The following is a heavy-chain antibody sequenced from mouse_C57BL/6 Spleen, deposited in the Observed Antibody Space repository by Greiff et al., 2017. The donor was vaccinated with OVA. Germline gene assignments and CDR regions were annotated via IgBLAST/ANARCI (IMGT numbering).Heavy chain of an antibody. J-gene: IGHJ2*01. CDR3: AKAPGAGEDYFDY. CDR1: GYTFTGYW. Sequence: VQLQQSGAELMKPGASVKLSCKATGYTFTGYWIEWVKQRPGHGLEWIGEILPGSGSTNYNEKFKGKATFTADTSSNTAYMQLSSLTTEDSAIYDVAKAPGAGEDYFDYWGKGTTLTVSS. CDR2: ILPGSGST. V-gene: IGHV1-9*01. D-gene: IGHD1-1*02.